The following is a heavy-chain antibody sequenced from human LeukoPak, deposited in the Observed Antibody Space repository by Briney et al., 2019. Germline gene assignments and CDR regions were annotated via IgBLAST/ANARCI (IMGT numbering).Heavy chain of an antibody. CDR3: ARDLLGGSYYY. CDR1: GFTFCGYW. Sequence: GGSLRLSSAAAGFTFCGYWMSWVPQGPGKGREGVANIKQDGSDKDNVDSVRGRFTTSRDNAKNSLYLQMNSLRAEDTAVYYCARDLLGGSYYYWGQGTLVTVSS. V-gene: IGHV3-7*01. CDR2: IKQDGSDK. D-gene: IGHD1-26*01. J-gene: IGHJ4*02.